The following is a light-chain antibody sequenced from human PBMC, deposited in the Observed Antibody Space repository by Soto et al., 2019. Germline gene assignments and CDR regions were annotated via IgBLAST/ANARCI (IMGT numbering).Light chain of an antibody. CDR1: QSVDNY. CDR3: HHRSKWPYT. CDR2: DAS. J-gene: IGKJ2*01. Sequence: DIVLTXSPXXXXLSPGERATXSCRASQSVDNYLLWFQQKPGQAPRLLIYDASNRASGIPARFSGSGSGTEFTLTISSLEPEDFAVYFCHHRSKWPYTFGQGTKLEIK. V-gene: IGKV3-11*01.